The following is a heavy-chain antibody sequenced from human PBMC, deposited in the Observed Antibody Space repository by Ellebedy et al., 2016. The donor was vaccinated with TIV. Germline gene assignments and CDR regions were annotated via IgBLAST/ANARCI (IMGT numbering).Heavy chain of an antibody. CDR3: ARGIEMATIDGFDY. V-gene: IGHV3-23*01. D-gene: IGHD5-24*01. CDR1: GFTFSSYA. CDR2: ISGSGGST. Sequence: GESLKISCAASGFTFSSYAMSWVRQAPGKGLEWVSAISGSGGSTYYADSVKGRFTISRDNAKNSLYLQMNSLRAEDTAVYYCARGIEMATIDGFDYWGQGTLVTVSS. J-gene: IGHJ4*02.